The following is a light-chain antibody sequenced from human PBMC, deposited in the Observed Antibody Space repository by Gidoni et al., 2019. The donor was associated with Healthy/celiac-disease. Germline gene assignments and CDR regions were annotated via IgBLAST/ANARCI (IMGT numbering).Light chain of an antibody. J-gene: IGKJ2*01. V-gene: IGKV1-8*01. Sequence: AIRMTQSPSSFSASTGDRVTITCRASQGISSYLAWYQQKPGKAPKLLIYAASTLQSGVPSRFSGSGSGTDFTLTISGLQSEDFATYYCQQYYSYPRYTFGQXTKLEIK. CDR2: AAS. CDR1: QGISSY. CDR3: QQYYSYPRYT.